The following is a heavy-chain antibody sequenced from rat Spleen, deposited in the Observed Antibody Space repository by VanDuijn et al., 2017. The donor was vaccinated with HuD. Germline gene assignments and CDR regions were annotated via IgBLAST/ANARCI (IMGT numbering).Heavy chain of an antibody. CDR1: GFTFSNYD. Sequence: EVQLVESGGGLVQPGRSMKLSCAASGFTFSNYDMAWVRQAPTKGLEWVASISNTVGTTNYPDSVKGRFTISRDNAKTTLYLQMNSLRSEDTATYYYTRRVNYGYNAFAYLGQGTLPTVSS. CDR3: TRRVNYGYNAFAY. CDR2: ISNTVGTT. J-gene: IGHJ3*01. V-gene: IGHV5-25*01. D-gene: IGHD1-9*01.